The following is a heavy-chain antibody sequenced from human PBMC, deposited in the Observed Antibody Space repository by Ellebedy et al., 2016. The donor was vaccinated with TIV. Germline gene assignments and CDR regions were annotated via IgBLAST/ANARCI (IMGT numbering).Heavy chain of an antibody. CDR1: AGYVATISSHY. Sequence: GSLRLXXIVSAGYVATISSHYWVWIRQPPGKGLEWIGSIYYNGNTFSNPSLKGRVTISVDTSRKDVSLKLSSVTAADTAVYYCVVIYNSNSYRDYWGQGTLVTVSS. J-gene: IGHJ4*02. CDR3: VVIYNSNSYRDY. CDR2: IYYNGNT. V-gene: IGHV4-39*02. D-gene: IGHD5-24*01.